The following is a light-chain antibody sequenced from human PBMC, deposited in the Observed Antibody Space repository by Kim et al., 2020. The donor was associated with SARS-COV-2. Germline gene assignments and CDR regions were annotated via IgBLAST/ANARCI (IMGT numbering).Light chain of an antibody. CDR1: QSVSSSY. CDR3: QQYGSSPPWT. J-gene: IGKJ1*01. CDR2: GAS. V-gene: IGKV3-20*01. Sequence: PGERATLSCRASQSVSSSYLAWYQQKPGQAPRLLIYGASSRATGIPDRFSGGGSGTDFTLTISRLEPEDFAVYYCQQYGSSPPWTFGQGTKVDIK.